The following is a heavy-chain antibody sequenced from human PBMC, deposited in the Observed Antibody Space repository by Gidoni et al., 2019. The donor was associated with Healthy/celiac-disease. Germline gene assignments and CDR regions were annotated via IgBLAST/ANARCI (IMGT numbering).Heavy chain of an antibody. J-gene: IGHJ3*02. Sequence: QVQLQQWGAGLLKPSETLSLTCAVYGGSFSGYYWSWIRQPPGKGLEWIGEINHSGSTNYNPSLKSRVTISVDTSKNQFSLKLSSVTAADTAVYYCARPLYGGNSVRAFDIWGQGQWSPSLQ. D-gene: IGHD4-17*01. V-gene: IGHV4-34*01. CDR3: ARPLYGGNSVRAFDI. CDR1: GGSFSGYY. CDR2: INHSGST.